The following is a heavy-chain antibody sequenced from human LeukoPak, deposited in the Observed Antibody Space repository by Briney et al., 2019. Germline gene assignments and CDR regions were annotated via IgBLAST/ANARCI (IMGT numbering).Heavy chain of an antibody. Sequence: GGSLRLSCAASGFTFSSYGMHWVRQAPGKGLEWVAFIRYDGSNKYCADSVKGRFTISRDNSKNTLYLQMNSLRAEDTAVYYCARDLRYSNSLDYWGQGTLVTVSS. CDR1: GFTFSSYG. CDR3: ARDLRYSNSLDY. V-gene: IGHV3-30*02. J-gene: IGHJ4*02. D-gene: IGHD4-11*01. CDR2: IRYDGSNK.